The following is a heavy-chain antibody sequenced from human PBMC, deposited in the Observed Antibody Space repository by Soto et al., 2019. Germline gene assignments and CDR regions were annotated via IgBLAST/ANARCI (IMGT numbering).Heavy chain of an antibody. V-gene: IGHV6-1*01. D-gene: IGHD2-15*01. CDR3: VRGYSSSFDY. Sequence: SHTLSLNCVVSGGSVSSISASWNLIRQSPSRGLEWLGRTYYRSKWTNDYAVSVKSRITINPDTSKNQFSLQLSSVTPEDTAMYYCVRGYSSSFDYWGQGTLVTVSS. CDR1: GGSVSSISAS. CDR2: TYYRSKWTN. J-gene: IGHJ4*02.